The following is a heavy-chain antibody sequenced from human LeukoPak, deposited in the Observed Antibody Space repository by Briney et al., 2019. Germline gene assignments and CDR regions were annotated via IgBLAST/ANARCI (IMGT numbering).Heavy chain of an antibody. D-gene: IGHD3-10*01. V-gene: IGHV4-61*02. CDR1: GASINSGNYY. Sequence: PSQTLSLTCSVSGASINSGNYYWSWIRQPAGKRLEWIGRIYTSENTNYNPSLNSRVTISVDTSKNQFSLKLYSVTAADTAVYYCARDRPYSPTHYYGSYFDPWGQGTLVTVSS. CDR2: IYTSENT. J-gene: IGHJ5*02. CDR3: ARDRPYSPTHYYGSYFDP.